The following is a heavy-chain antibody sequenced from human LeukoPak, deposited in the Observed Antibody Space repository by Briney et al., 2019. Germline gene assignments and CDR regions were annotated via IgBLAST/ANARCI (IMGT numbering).Heavy chain of an antibody. CDR1: VYTSLGYY. V-gene: IGHV1-2*04. CDR3: ARGWYYYDSSTLPHY. J-gene: IGHJ4*02. D-gene: IGHD3-22*01. CDR2: INPNSGGT. Sequence: ASVKVSCKASVYTSLGYYLHCVRQAPGQGLEWRGCINPNSGGTNYAQKFQGWVTMTRDTSISTAYMELSRLRSDDTAVYYCARGWYYYDSSTLPHYWGQGTLVTVSS.